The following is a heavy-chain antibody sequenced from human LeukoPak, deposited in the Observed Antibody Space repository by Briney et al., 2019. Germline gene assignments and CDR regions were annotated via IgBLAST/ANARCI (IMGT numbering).Heavy chain of an antibody. CDR3: ARDTPPTVDTAMVGAFDI. Sequence: GGSLRLSCAASGFTFSSYAMSCVRQAPGKGLEWVSAISGSGGNTYYADSVKGRFTISRDNSKNTLYLQMNSLRAEDTAVYYCARDTPPTVDTAMVGAFDIWGQGTMVTVSS. CDR1: GFTFSSYA. V-gene: IGHV3-23*01. D-gene: IGHD5-18*01. J-gene: IGHJ3*02. CDR2: ISGSGGNT.